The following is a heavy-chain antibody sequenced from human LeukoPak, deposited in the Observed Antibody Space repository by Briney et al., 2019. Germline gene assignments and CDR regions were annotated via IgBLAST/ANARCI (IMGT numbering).Heavy chain of an antibody. D-gene: IGHD3-22*01. CDR1: GYTFSRHG. Sequence: AASMKVSCKTSGYTFSRHGITWVRQAPGQGLEWMGWVSGYNGNTNYAQNVQGRVTMTTDTSTNTAYMELRSLRSDDTAVYYCAKDIHPGLDSGASCCFDYWGQGTPVTVSS. V-gene: IGHV1-18*01. CDR2: VSGYNGNT. CDR3: AKDIHPGLDSGASCCFDY. J-gene: IGHJ4*02.